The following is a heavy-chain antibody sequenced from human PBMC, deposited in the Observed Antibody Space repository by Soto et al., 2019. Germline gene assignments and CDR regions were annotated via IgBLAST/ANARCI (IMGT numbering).Heavy chain of an antibody. Sequence: PSETLSLTCNVSGGSISDFYWSWIRQSPGKRLEWIGYLYYTGSTNYNPALKSRVTISLDTSKNQFSMKVRSVTAAETAVYYCARGGGYDFRSSQPTHIDVRGQGTTVTGSS. V-gene: IGHV4-59*01. J-gene: IGHJ6*02. CDR2: LYYTGST. D-gene: IGHD3-3*01. CDR3: ARGGGYDFRSSQPTHIDV. CDR1: GGSISDFY.